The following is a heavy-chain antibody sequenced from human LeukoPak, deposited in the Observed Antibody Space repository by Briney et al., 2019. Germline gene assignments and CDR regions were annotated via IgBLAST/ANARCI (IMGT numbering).Heavy chain of an antibody. CDR1: GFTVSSNY. Sequence: GGPLRLSCAASGFTVSSNYMSWVRQAPGKGLGWVSIIYSGGSTFYADSVKGRFTISRDNSKNTLYLQMNSLRAEDTAVYYCARGGSCLSAFDIWGQGTMVTVSS. D-gene: IGHD1-26*01. V-gene: IGHV3-53*01. CDR2: IYSGGST. CDR3: ARGGSCLSAFDI. J-gene: IGHJ3*02.